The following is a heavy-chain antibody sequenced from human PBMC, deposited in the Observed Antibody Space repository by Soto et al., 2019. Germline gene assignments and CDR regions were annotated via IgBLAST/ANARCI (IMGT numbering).Heavy chain of an antibody. V-gene: IGHV3-23*01. Sequence: VQLLESGGGLAQPGGSLRLSCAASGFAFTGHPMSWVRQAPEKGLEWVAGISDGGDLTYNADSVKGRFTISRDNSRNTRYMQMNSLTAEDTAVNYCARRVIGSSRAFDIWGQGTMVSVSS. CDR3: ARRVIGSSRAFDI. CDR2: ISDGGDLT. D-gene: IGHD3-10*01. J-gene: IGHJ3*02. CDR1: GFAFTGHP.